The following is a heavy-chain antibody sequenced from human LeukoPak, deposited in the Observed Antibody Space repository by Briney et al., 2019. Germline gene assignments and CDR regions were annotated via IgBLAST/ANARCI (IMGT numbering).Heavy chain of an antibody. V-gene: IGHV3-30*02. J-gene: IGHJ6*03. CDR3: ARDGPYDILTGYYYYMDV. CDR1: GFTFSNYG. D-gene: IGHD3-9*01. CDR2: IRYDGNNK. Sequence: GGSLRLSCGASGFTFSNYGMLWVRQAPGKGLDWVAFIRYDGNNKLYADSVKGRFTISRDNSKNTLYLHINSLRAEDTAVYYCARDGPYDILTGYYYYMDVWGKGTTVTVSS.